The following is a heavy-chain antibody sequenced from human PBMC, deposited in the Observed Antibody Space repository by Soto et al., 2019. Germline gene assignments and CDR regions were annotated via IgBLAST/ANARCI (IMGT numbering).Heavy chain of an antibody. CDR1: GGSISSGGYS. D-gene: IGHD2-15*01. J-gene: IGHJ5*02. Sequence: SETLSLTCAVSGGSISSGGYSWSWIRQPPGKGLEWIGEIYHSGSTNYNPSLKSRVTISVDKSNNQFSLELRAVTAADTALYYCATLPPRIVVVKTEIPTWSQGILVTVSS. CDR3: ATLPPRIVVVKTEIPT. V-gene: IGHV4-30-2*01. CDR2: IYHSGST.